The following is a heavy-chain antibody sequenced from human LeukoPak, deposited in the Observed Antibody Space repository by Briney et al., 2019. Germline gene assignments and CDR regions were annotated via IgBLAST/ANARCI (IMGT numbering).Heavy chain of an antibody. D-gene: IGHD2-15*01. CDR3: AKRPIVAASGPYFFDY. CDR2: ISGNGGAT. CDR1: GFTFIRYA. Sequence: GGSLRLSCEASGFTFIRYAMNWVRQAPGKRLEWVPVISGNGGATYYADSVKGRFTISRDNAKNTLYLQMDSLRAEDTAVYYCAKRPIVAASGPYFFDYWGQGTLVAVSS. J-gene: IGHJ4*02. V-gene: IGHV3-23*01.